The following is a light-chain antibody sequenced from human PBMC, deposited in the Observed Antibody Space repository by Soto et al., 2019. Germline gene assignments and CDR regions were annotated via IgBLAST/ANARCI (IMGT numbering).Light chain of an antibody. CDR1: RSLLYNNTYNY. V-gene: IGKV2-28*01. J-gene: IGKJ5*01. Sequence: EIVMTQSPLTLPVTPGEPASISFSCSRSLLYNNTYNYLDWYVQKPGQSPQLLIYFGSNRAPGVPDRFSGSGSGTDFTLKINRVEAEDVGTYYCMQALQSLTFGQGTRLEIK. CDR3: MQALQSLT. CDR2: FGS.